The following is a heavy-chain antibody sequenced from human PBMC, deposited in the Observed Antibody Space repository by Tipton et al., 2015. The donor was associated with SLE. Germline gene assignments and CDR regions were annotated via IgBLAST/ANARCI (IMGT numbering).Heavy chain of an antibody. J-gene: IGHJ4*02. Sequence: TLSLTCTVSGGSISSSSYYWGWIRQPPGKGLEWIGSIYYSGSTYDNPSLKSRVTISVDTSKNQFSLKLRSVTAADTAVYYCAGAWQGYCSGGTCYVLDYWGQGTLVTVSS. CDR1: GGSISSSSYY. D-gene: IGHD2-15*01. CDR2: IYYSGST. V-gene: IGHV4-39*07. CDR3: AGAWQGYCSGGTCYVLDY.